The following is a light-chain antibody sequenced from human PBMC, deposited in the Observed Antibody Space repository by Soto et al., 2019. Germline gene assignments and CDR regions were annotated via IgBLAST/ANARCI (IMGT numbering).Light chain of an antibody. J-gene: IGKJ1*01. V-gene: IGKV1-5*01. CDR3: HSEWT. Sequence: DIQMTQSPSTLSASVGDRVTITCRASQSISSWLAWYQQKPGKAPKLLIYDASSLESGVPSRFSGSGSGTEFTLTSSSLQPDDFATYYCHSEWTFGQGTKVEIK. CDR1: QSISSW. CDR2: DAS.